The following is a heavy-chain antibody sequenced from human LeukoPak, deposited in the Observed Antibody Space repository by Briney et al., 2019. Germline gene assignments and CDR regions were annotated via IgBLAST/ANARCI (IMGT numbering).Heavy chain of an antibody. CDR1: GGTFSSYA. CDR2: IIPIFGTA. CDR3: ARESSSGGGFLHYYYYYGMDV. V-gene: IGHV1-69*13. D-gene: IGHD2-15*01. J-gene: IGHJ6*02. Sequence: SVKVSCKASGGTFSSYAISWVRQAPGQGLEWMGGIIPIFGTANYAQKFQGRVTITADESTSTAYMELSSLRSEDTAVYYCARESSSGGGFLHYYYYYGMDVWGQGTTVTVSS.